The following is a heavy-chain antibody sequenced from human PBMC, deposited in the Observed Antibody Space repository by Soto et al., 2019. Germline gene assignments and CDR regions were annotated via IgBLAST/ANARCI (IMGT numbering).Heavy chain of an antibody. CDR3: ARDQPDYCGGDCYLPHY. D-gene: IGHD2-21*02. J-gene: IGHJ4*02. CDR2: INPSGGST. V-gene: IGHV1-46*01. CDR1: GYAITIYY. Sequence: ASVKVSWKAAGYAITIYYMHWVRQAPGQGLEWMGIINPSGGSTSYAQKFQGRVTMTRDTSTSTVYMELSSLRSEDTAVYYCARDQPDYCGGDCYLPHYWGQGTLVTVSS.